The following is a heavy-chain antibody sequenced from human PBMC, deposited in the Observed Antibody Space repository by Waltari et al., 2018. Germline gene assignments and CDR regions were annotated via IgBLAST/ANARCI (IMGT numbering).Heavy chain of an antibody. J-gene: IGHJ5*02. V-gene: IGHV4-4*02. CDR2: VQRSGRT. CDR1: GDSMSNTDW. CDR3: ARDRGRGIYLDT. D-gene: IGHD2-15*01. Sequence: QLQLQESGPRLVKPSGTLSLTCAVSGDSMSNTDWWSWVRQSPGKGLQWIGQVQRSGRTNYNPSFASRVSISVATSTNQFSLKVTSATAADTAVYFCARDRGRGIYLDTWGQGTLVTVSP.